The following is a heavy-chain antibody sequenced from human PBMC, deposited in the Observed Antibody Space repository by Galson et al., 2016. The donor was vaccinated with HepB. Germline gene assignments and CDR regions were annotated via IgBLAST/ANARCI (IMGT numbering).Heavy chain of an antibody. CDR3: TIDGALPGGWVWSDP. D-gene: IGHD3-3*01. J-gene: IGHJ5*02. CDR2: ISSSSATI. Sequence: SLRLSCAASGFSFSTYTMNWVRQAPGKGLEWVASISSSSATIYYVDSVKGRFAVSRDNAKNSVYLQMNSLRVEDTAVYYCTIDGALPGGWVWSDPWGQGTLVIVSS. CDR1: GFSFSTYT. V-gene: IGHV3-48*04.